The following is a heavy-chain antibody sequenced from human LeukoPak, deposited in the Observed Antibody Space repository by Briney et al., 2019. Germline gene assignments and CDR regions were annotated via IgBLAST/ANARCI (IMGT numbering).Heavy chain of an antibody. J-gene: IGHJ4*02. D-gene: IGHD5-12*01. Sequence: ASVKVSCKASGYTFTGYYMHWVRQAPGQGLEWMGWINPNSGGTNYAQKFQGRVTMTRDTSISTAYMELSRLRSDDTAVYYCARVSYIVATTNCWGQGTLVTVSS. V-gene: IGHV1-2*02. CDR2: INPNSGGT. CDR1: GYTFTGYY. CDR3: ARVSYIVATTNC.